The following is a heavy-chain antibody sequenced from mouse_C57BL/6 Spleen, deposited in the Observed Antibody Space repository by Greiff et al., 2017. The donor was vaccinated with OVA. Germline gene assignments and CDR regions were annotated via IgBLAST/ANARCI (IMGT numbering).Heavy chain of an antibody. J-gene: IGHJ3*01. Sequence: VQLQQPGAELVKPGASVKMSCKASGYTFTSYWITWVKQRPGQGLEWIGDIYPGSGSTNYHEKFKSKATLTVDTSSSTAYMQLSSLTSEDSAVYYCARKDDYDRAWFAYWGQGTLVTVSA. D-gene: IGHD2-4*01. V-gene: IGHV1-55*01. CDR1: GYTFTSYW. CDR3: ARKDDYDRAWFAY. CDR2: IYPGSGST.